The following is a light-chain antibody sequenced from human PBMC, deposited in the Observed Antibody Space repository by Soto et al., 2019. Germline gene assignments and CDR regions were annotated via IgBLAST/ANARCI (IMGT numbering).Light chain of an antibody. CDR2: DVS. CDR1: QSVSDN. V-gene: IGKV3-15*01. J-gene: IGKJ5*01. Sequence: ETVMTQSPATLSLSPGEKAALSCRASQSVSDNLAWYQQKPGQAPRLLIYDVSTRATGIPARFSGSGSGTEFTLTISSLQSEDFAVYFCQQYNDWPPVTFGQGTRLEIK. CDR3: QQYNDWPPVT.